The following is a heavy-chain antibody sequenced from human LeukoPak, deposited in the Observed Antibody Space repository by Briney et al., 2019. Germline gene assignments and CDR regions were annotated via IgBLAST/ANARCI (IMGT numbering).Heavy chain of an antibody. CDR1: GGSISSSSYY. V-gene: IGHV4-39*01. Sequence: SETLSLTCTVSGGSISSSSYYWGWIRQPPGKGLEWIGGIYYSGSTYHNPSLKSRVTISVDTSKNQFSLKLSSVTAADTAVYYCASQDCSSTSCYQGNVYYYYYMDVWGKGTTVTVSS. CDR2: IYYSGST. D-gene: IGHD2-2*01. J-gene: IGHJ6*03. CDR3: ASQDCSSTSCYQGNVYYYYYMDV.